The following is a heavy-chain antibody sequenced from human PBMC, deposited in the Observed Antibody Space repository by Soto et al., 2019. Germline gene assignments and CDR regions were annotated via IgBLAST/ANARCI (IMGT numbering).Heavy chain of an antibody. Sequence: EVQLVESGGGLVQPGGPLRLSCATSGFILSDCAMNWVRQAPGKGLEWVSYISSSSSVIDYADSVKGRFTVSRDNARNSLYLQMNSLRAEDTAVYYCARDLSWGSNWYYYMDVWGKGTPVTVSS. CDR2: ISSSSSVI. D-gene: IGHD7-27*01. CDR1: GFILSDCA. J-gene: IGHJ6*03. V-gene: IGHV3-48*01. CDR3: ARDLSWGSNWYYYMDV.